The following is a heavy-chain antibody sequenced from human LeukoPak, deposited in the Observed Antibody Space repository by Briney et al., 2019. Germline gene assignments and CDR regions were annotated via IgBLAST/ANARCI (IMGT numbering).Heavy chain of an antibody. V-gene: IGHV1-69*04. CDR2: IIPILGIA. J-gene: IGHJ4*02. CDR1: GGIFSSYA. CDR3: ARDLPPYYFDY. Sequence: SVKVSCKASGGIFSSYAISWVRQAPGQGLEWMGRIIPILGIANYAQKFQGRVTIAADKSTSTAYMDLSSLRSEDTAVYYCARDLPPYYFDYWGQGTLVTVSS.